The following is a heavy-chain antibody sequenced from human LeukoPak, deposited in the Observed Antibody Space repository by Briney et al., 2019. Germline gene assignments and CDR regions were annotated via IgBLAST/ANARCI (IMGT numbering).Heavy chain of an antibody. D-gene: IGHD3-10*01. CDR1: GYTFTSYD. V-gene: IGHV1-8*01. Sequence: GASVKVSCKASGYTFTSYDINWVRQATGQGLEWMGWMNPNSGNTGYAQKFQGRVTMTRNTSISTAYMELSSLRSEDTAVYYCARGNTMVRGVTNWFDPWGQRTLVTVSS. CDR3: ARGNTMVRGVTNWFDP. J-gene: IGHJ5*02. CDR2: MNPNSGNT.